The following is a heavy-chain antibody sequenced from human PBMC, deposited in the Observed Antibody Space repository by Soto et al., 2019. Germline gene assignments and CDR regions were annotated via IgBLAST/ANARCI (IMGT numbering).Heavy chain of an antibody. CDR1: GFTSSSFV. V-gene: IGHV3-30*18. J-gene: IGHJ3*02. D-gene: IGHD3-10*01. CDR2: ISSDGNNQ. CDR3: AKGRGVLDAFDI. Sequence: QGQLVESGGGVVQPGTSLRLSCAASGFTSSSFVIHWVRQAPGKGMEWLAVISSDGNNQYYADSGKGRFTISRDNSKKTLYLQVNSLRAEETAVYFCAKGRGVLDAFDIWGQGTMVTVS.